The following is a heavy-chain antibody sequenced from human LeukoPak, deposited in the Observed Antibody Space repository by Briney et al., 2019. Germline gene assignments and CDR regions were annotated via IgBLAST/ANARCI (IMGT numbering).Heavy chain of an antibody. CDR2: ISYDGSNK. V-gene: IGHV3-30*18. CDR3: AKETLDCSGGSCHYYFDY. J-gene: IGHJ4*02. D-gene: IGHD2-15*01. Sequence: SCKASGFTFSSYGMHWVRQAPGKGLEWVAVISYDGSNKYYADSVKGRFTISRDNSKNTLYLQMNSLRAEDTAVYYCAKETLDCSGGSCHYYFDYWGQGTLVTVSS. CDR1: GFTFSSYG.